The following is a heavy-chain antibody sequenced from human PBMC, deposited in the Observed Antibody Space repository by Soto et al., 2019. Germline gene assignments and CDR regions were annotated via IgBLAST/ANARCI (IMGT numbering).Heavy chain of an antibody. V-gene: IGHV3-33*01. D-gene: IGHD1-1*01. CDR2: IWYDGSNK. J-gene: IGHJ6*02. Sequence: GGSLSLPCAAAGVTFRSYAMHGVRQAPGGGLEGVAVIWYDGSNKYYADSVKGRFTISRDNSKNTLYLPMNSLRAEDTAVYYCARDLGWNALAIYYYYGMDVWGQGTTVTVSS. CDR3: ARDLGWNALAIYYYYGMDV. CDR1: GVTFRSYA.